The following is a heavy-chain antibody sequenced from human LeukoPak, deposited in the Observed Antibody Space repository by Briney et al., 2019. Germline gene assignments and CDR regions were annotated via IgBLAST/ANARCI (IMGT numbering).Heavy chain of an antibody. CDR2: IYYSGST. CDR1: GGSISSSSYY. J-gene: IGHJ4*02. V-gene: IGHV4-39*01. Sequence: PSEALSLTCTVSGGSISSSSYYWGWIHQPPGKGLEWIGSIYYSGSTYYNPSLKSRVTISVDTSKNQFSLKLSSVTAADTAVYYCARRAYRSGGSHFDYWGQGALVTVSS. D-gene: IGHD2-15*01. CDR3: ARRAYRSGGSHFDY.